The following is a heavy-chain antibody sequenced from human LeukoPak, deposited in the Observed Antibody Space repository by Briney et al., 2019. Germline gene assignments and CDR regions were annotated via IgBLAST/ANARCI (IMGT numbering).Heavy chain of an antibody. J-gene: IGHJ6*02. CDR1: GGSFSGYY. CDR2: INHSGST. V-gene: IGHV4-34*01. CDR3: ARRAVFYYYYYYGMDV. D-gene: IGHD6-19*01. Sequence: SETLSLTCAVYGGSFSGYYWSWIRQPPGKGLEWIGEINHSGSTNYNPSLKSRVTTSVDTSKNQFSLELSSVTAADTAVYYCARRAVFYYYYYYGMDVWGQGTTVTVSS.